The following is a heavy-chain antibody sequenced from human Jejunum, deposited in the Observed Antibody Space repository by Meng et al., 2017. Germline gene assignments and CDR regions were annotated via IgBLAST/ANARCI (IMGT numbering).Heavy chain of an antibody. CDR3: ARGRPNNYFDY. J-gene: IGHJ4*02. CDR2: INSGGNS. Sequence: GGSLRLSCAASGFTVSSSYMSWVRQAPGKGLEWVSMINSGGNSYYAESVKGRFTVSRDSSKNTVFLQIYSLRAEDTAAYYCARGRPNNYFDYWGQGTLVTVSS. D-gene: IGHD1-26*01. V-gene: IGHV3-66*02. CDR1: GFTVSSSY.